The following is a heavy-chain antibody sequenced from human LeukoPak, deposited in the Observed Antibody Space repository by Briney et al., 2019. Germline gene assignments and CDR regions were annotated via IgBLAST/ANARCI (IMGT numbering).Heavy chain of an antibody. V-gene: IGHV3-53*01. Sequence: GGSLGLSCAASGFTVSSNYMSWVHQAPGMGLEWVSVIYSGGSTYYADSVKGRFTISRDNSKNTLYLQMNSLRAEDTAVYYCARAADGSSTSSYGYYYYYYMDVWGKGTTVTVSS. CDR3: ARAADGSSTSSYGYYYYYYMDV. CDR2: IYSGGST. D-gene: IGHD2-2*01. J-gene: IGHJ6*03. CDR1: GFTVSSNY.